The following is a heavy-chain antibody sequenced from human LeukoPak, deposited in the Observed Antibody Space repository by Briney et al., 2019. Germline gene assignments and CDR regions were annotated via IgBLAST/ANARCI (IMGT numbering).Heavy chain of an antibody. Sequence: GGSLRLSRAASGFTLSSYSMNWVRPAPGKGLEWVSSISSSSSYISYADSLKGRFTISRDNAKNSLYLQMNSLRAEDTAVYYCARGIRGYSGHEGDYWGQGTLVTVSS. CDR3: ARGIRGYSGHEGDY. V-gene: IGHV3-21*01. J-gene: IGHJ4*02. D-gene: IGHD5-12*01. CDR2: ISSSSSYI. CDR1: GFTLSSYS.